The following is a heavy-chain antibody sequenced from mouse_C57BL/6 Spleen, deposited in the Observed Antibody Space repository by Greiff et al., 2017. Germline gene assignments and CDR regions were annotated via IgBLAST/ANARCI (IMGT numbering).Heavy chain of an antibody. D-gene: IGHD3-3*01. CDR3: ARGDAGFDY. CDR2: IDPSDSYT. J-gene: IGHJ2*01. CDR1: GYTFTSYW. V-gene: IGHV1-50*01. Sequence: QVQLQQPGAELVKPGASVKLSCKASGYTFTSYWMQWVKQRPGQGLEWIGEIDPSDSYTNYNQKFKGKATLTVDTSSSTAYMQLSSLTSEDSAVYYCARGDAGFDYWGQGTTLTVSS.